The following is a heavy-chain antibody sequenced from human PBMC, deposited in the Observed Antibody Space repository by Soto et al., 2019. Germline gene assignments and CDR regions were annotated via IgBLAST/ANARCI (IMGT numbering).Heavy chain of an antibody. D-gene: IGHD5-12*01. CDR3: ARDGFLGDGYNYGAFDI. CDR2: IYHSGST. CDR1: GGSISSSNW. Sequence: SETLSLTCAVSGGSISSSNWWSWVRQPPGKGLEWIGEIYHSGSTNYNPSLKSRVTISVDKSKNQFSLKLSSVTAADTAVYYCARDGFLGDGYNYGAFDIWGQGTMVTVSS. J-gene: IGHJ3*02. V-gene: IGHV4-4*02.